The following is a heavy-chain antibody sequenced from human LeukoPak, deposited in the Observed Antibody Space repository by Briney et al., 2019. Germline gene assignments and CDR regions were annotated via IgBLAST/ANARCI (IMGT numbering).Heavy chain of an antibody. CDR1: GFTFDDYA. J-gene: IGHJ3*02. D-gene: IGHD1-1*01. CDR2: ISWNSGSI. CDR3: AKDLMRTIGAFDI. V-gene: IGHV3-9*03. Sequence: PGRSLRLSCAASGFTFDDYAMHWVRQAPGKGLEWVSGISWNSGSIGYADSVKGRFTISRDNAKNSLYLQMNSLRAEDMALYYCAKDLMRTIGAFDIWGQGTMVTVSS.